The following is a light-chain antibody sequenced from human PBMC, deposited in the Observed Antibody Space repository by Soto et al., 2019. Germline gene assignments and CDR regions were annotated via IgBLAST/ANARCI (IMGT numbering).Light chain of an antibody. CDR1: QAISTW. V-gene: IGKV1-12*01. Sequence: DIQMTQSPPSLSASVGDTVTITCRASQAISTWLAWYQQKPGKVPKVLIYAASTLQPGVPSRFSGGGSGTDFSLTISSLQPEDFATYYCQEVNSFPRAFGQGTKLEIK. J-gene: IGKJ2*01. CDR2: AAS. CDR3: QEVNSFPRA.